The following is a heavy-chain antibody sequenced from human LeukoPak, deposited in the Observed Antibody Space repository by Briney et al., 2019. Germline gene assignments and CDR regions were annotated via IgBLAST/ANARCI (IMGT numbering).Heavy chain of an antibody. CDR1: GVSISSYY. V-gene: IGHV4-4*09. D-gene: IGHD3-22*01. Sequence: PSETLSLTCTASGVSISSYYWSWIRQPPGKGLEWIGYIYSSGSTNYNPSLKSRVTISVDTSKSQFSLKLSSVTAADTAVYYCARRLSYYDSSGYYASAWFGPWGQGTLVTVSS. J-gene: IGHJ5*02. CDR2: IYSSGST. CDR3: ARRLSYYDSSGYYASAWFGP.